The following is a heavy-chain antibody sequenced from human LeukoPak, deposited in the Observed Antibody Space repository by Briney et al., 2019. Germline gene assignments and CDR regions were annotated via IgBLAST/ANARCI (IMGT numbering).Heavy chain of an antibody. D-gene: IGHD2-2*01. Sequence: SETLSPTCAVYGGSFSGYYWSWIRQPPGKGPEWIGEINHSGSTNYNPSLKSRVTISVDTSKNQFSLKLSSVTAADTAVYYCARSIPAASYYYYYMDVWGKGTTVTVSS. J-gene: IGHJ6*03. V-gene: IGHV4-34*01. CDR2: INHSGST. CDR1: GGSFSGYY. CDR3: ARSIPAASYYYYYMDV.